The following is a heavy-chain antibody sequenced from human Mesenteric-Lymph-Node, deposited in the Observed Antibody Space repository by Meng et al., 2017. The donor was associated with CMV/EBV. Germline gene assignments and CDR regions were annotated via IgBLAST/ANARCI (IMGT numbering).Heavy chain of an antibody. CDR2: IYPGDSDT. V-gene: IGHV5-51*01. CDR3: ARQEGTYDLWSGYLDP. J-gene: IGHJ5*02. CDR1: GYSFTSYW. Sequence: KVSCKGSGYSFTSYWIGWVRQMPGKGLEWMGIIYPGDSDTRYSPSFQGQVTISADKSINTAYLQWSSLKASDTAMYYCARQEGTYDLWSGYLDPWGQGTLVTVSS. D-gene: IGHD3-3*01.